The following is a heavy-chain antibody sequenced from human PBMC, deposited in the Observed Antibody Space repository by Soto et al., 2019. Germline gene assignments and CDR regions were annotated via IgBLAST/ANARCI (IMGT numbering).Heavy chain of an antibody. CDR2: IAYDGSDK. D-gene: IGHD3-3*01. V-gene: IGHV3-30*18. Sequence: ESGGGVVQPGRSLRLSCAASGFTFSSHGMHWVRQAPGKGLEWVALIAYDGSDKYYADSVKGRFTISRDNSKNTVYVQMNSLRAEDTAVYYCAKWEGFGSGYYSGWGQGTLVTVSS. J-gene: IGHJ4*02. CDR1: GFTFSSHG. CDR3: AKWEGFGSGYYSG.